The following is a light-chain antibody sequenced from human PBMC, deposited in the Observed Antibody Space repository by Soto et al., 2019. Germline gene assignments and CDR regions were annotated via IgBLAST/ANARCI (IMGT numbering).Light chain of an antibody. Sequence: DIVMTQSPLSLPVTPGEPASISCRSSQSLLHSNGYNYLDWYLQKPGQSPQLLIYLGSNRASGVPNRFSGSGSGTHFTLKISRVEAEDVGVYYCMQALQTPLVTFGPGTKVDIK. CDR1: QSLLHSNGYNY. CDR2: LGS. J-gene: IGKJ3*01. V-gene: IGKV2-28*01. CDR3: MQALQTPLVT.